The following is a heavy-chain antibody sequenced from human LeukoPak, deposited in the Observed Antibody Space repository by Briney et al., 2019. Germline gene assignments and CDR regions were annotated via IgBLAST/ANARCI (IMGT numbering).Heavy chain of an antibody. J-gene: IGHJ4*02. V-gene: IGHV1-2*02. CDR3: ARGNPTYYYDSSGYYLGY. CDR2: INPNSGGT. D-gene: IGHD3-22*01. CDR1: GYTFTGYY. Sequence: ASVKVSCKASGYTFTGYYMHWVRQAPGQRLEWMGWINPNSGGTNYAQKFQGRVTMPRDTSISTAYMELSRLRSDDTAVYYCARGNPTYYYDSSGYYLGYWGQGTLVTVSS.